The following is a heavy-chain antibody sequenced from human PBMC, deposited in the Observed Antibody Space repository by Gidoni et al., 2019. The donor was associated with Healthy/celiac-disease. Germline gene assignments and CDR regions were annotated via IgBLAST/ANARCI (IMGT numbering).Heavy chain of an antibody. CDR3: SRGGSSTTVTTPRNTWFDP. J-gene: IGHJ5*02. D-gene: IGHD4-17*01. Sequence: QVQRQQWGAGLWKHSENLSRTCAVYGGAVSGYYGSGIRQPPGKGLEGLGELNHRGSTNYNPSLKSRVTISVDTSKTQFSLKLSSVTAADTAVYYCSRGGSSTTVTTPRNTWFDPWGQGTLVTVSS. CDR1: GGAVSGYY. V-gene: IGHV4-34*01. CDR2: LNHRGST.